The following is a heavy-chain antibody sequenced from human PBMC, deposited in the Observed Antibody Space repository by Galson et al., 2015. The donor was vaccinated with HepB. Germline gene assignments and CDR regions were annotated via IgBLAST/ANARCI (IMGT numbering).Heavy chain of an antibody. CDR2: VNERGDKT. V-gene: IGHV3-23*01. J-gene: IGHJ4*02. CDR3: AKESAPIGLPVFDY. CDR1: GFTFHQLY. D-gene: IGHD2/OR15-2a*01. Sequence: SLTLSYAASGFTFHQLYMSWVRQAPAPGVEWVSGVNERGDKTYYRDPVKGRFTISRDNSKNTPYLQMNSLRAEDTALYYCAKESAPIGLPVFDYWGQGALVTVSS.